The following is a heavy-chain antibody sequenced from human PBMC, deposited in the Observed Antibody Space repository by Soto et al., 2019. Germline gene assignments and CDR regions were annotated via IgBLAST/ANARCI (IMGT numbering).Heavy chain of an antibody. D-gene: IGHD2-2*01. CDR3: VKDGGYCSSSTCYSPRNHYFDS. Sequence: LRLSCAASGFIFSDYWMSWVRQAPGKGPEWVANIKFDGSEKQYVDSVRGRFTISRDNSRNSLFLQMNSLRAGDTAVYYCVKDGGYCSSSTCYSPRNHYFDSWGQGTLVTVSS. CDR1: GFIFSDYW. V-gene: IGHV3-7*03. J-gene: IGHJ4*02. CDR2: IKFDGSEK.